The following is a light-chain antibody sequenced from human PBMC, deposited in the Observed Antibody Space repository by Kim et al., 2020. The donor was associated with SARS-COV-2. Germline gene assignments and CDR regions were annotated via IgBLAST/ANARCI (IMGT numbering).Light chain of an antibody. J-gene: IGKJ1*01. V-gene: IGKV4-1*01. CDR2: WAS. CDR3: QQYYSSPQT. Sequence: ATINCQSSQNILYASNNRSYLAWFHQKAGQPPKLLFYWASTRESGVPDRFIAGGSGTDFTLTISSLQAEDVAVYYCQQYYSSPQTFGQGTKVDIK. CDR1: QNILYASNNRSY.